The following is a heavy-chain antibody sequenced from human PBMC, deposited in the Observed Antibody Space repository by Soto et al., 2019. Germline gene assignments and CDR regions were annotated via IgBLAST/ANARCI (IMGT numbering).Heavy chain of an antibody. CDR2: IIPILGTV. D-gene: IGHD5-12*01. Sequence: QVQLVQSGAEVKKPGSSVKVSCKASGGTFSNYPISWVRQAPGHGLEWMGGIIPILGTVNYAQKFQGTVTITADESTSTAYMELSSLRSEDTAVYYGAGGHPRWLPLWYFDLWGRGTLVTVSS. CDR3: AGGHPRWLPLWYFDL. V-gene: IGHV1-69*12. J-gene: IGHJ2*01. CDR1: GGTFSNYP.